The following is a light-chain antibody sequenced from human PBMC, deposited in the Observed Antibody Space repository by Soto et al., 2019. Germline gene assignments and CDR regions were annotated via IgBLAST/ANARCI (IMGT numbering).Light chain of an antibody. Sequence: EIVLTQSPVTLSLSPGERATLSCTASQSVSNNLAWYQQKPGQPPRLLIYDASDRAPAIPPRFSGTGSGTDFTLTISRLEREDFPIYFCQQRSNWPRTFRQGTRVHIK. CDR1: QSVSNN. CDR3: QQRSNWPRT. CDR2: DAS. J-gene: IGKJ1*01. V-gene: IGKV3-11*01.